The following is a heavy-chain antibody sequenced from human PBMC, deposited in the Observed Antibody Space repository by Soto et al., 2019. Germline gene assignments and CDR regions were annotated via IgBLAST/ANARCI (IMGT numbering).Heavy chain of an antibody. D-gene: IGHD4-17*01. CDR3: ARDLSYGDSGGEYYYNGMDV. V-gene: IGHV4-38-2*02. Sequence: PSETLSLTCAVSGYSISSGYYWGWIRQPPGKGLEWIGSIYHSGSTYYNPSLKSRVTISVDTSKNQSSLKLSSVTAADTAVYYCARDLSYGDSGGEYYYNGMDVWGRGTTVTVSS. CDR1: GYSISSGYY. J-gene: IGHJ6*02. CDR2: IYHSGST.